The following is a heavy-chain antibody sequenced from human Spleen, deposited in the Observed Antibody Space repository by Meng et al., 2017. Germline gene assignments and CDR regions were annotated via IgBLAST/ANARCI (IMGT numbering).Heavy chain of an antibody. Sequence: QVQLQQSGPGLVQPSGTLSLTCAVSGESISSGTWWSWVRQPPGKGLEWIGEVSHRGSSAYNPSLKSRVSMSIDKSKNQFSLKLTSVTAADTAVYHCLRGSGGSVWGQGTLVTVSS. CDR2: VSHRGSS. CDR3: LRGSGGSV. D-gene: IGHD3-10*01. V-gene: IGHV4-4*02. J-gene: IGHJ1*01. CDR1: GESISSGTW.